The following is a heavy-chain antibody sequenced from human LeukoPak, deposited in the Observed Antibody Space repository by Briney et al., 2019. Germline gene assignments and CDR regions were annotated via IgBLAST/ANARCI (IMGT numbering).Heavy chain of an antibody. CDR1: GGTFSSYA. CDR3: AKELGPRTRYGIAFDY. V-gene: IGHV1-69*01. Sequence: SVKVSCKASGGTFSSYAISWVRQAPGQGLEWMGGIIPIFGTANYAQKFQGRVTITADESTSTAYMELSSLRAEDTAVYYCAKELGPRTRYGIAFDYWGQGTLVTVSS. D-gene: IGHD1-1*01. J-gene: IGHJ4*02. CDR2: IIPIFGTA.